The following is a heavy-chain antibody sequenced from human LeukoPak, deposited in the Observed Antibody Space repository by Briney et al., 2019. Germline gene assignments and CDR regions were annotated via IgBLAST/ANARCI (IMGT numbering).Heavy chain of an antibody. J-gene: IGHJ4*02. CDR2: IKQAESER. Sequence: RXSCXXSGFSXSNYWMSWVRQAPGKGLEWVANIKQAESERFYVDSVKDRFIISRENAENSVYLQMNSLRAEDTAVYYCASFGISWRSSYWGQGTLVTVSS. V-gene: IGHV3-7*01. CDR3: ASFGISWRSSY. CDR1: GFSXSNYW. D-gene: IGHD2-21*01.